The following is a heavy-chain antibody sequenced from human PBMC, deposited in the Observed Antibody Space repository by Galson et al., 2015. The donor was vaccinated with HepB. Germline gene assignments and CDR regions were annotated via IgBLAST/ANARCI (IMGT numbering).Heavy chain of an antibody. V-gene: IGHV3-23*01. CDR1: GFTLSSYA. D-gene: IGHD2-2*01. CDR3: AKDNAHCISSTCFKPFDY. J-gene: IGHJ4*02. Sequence: SLRLSCAASGFTLSSYAMSWVRQAPGKGLEWVSAISVSGGSTYYTDSVKGRFTISRDKSKNTLYLQMNSLRAEDTAVYYCAKDNAHCISSTCFKPFDYWGQGTLVTVSS. CDR2: ISVSGGST.